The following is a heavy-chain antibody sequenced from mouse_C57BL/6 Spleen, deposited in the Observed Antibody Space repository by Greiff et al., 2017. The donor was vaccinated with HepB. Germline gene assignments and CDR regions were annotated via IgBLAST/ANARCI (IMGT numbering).Heavy chain of an antibody. CDR3: AGMDSGNLDY. D-gene: IGHD6-1*01. CDR2: INPNNGGT. CDR1: GYTFPDYN. Sequence: VQLQQSRPERVKPGASVKKPCKASGYTFPDYNMDWVKQSHGKSLEWIGDINPNNGGTIYNQKFKGKATLTVDKSSSTAYMELRSLTSDDTAVYYCAGMDSGNLDYCAQGTTFTVSS. J-gene: IGHJ2*01. V-gene: IGHV1-18*01.